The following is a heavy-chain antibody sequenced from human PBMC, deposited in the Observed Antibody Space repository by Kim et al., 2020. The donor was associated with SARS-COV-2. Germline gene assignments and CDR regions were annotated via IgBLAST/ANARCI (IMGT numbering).Heavy chain of an antibody. D-gene: IGHD3-22*01. Sequence: YTDPGKGQFTSSRDNSQTTLYLQMNSLRAEDTAVYYCARGGYYDSSGYDYWGQGTLVTVSS. CDR3: ARGGYYDSSGYDY. J-gene: IGHJ4*02. V-gene: IGHV3-33*01.